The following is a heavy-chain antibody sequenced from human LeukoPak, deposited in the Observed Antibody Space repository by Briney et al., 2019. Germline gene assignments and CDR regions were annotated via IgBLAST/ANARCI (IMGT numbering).Heavy chain of an antibody. CDR3: EGRIVGTTFDT. D-gene: IGHD1-26*01. CDR2: ISGSSGNT. Sequence: GGSLRLSCAASGFTFSSYAMTWVRQAPGKGLEWVSGISGSSGNTYYADSVKGRFTISRDNSKNTLFLQMNSLRAEDTAIYYCEGRIVGTTFDTWGQGTLVTVSS. CDR1: GFTFSSYA. V-gene: IGHV3-23*01. J-gene: IGHJ4*02.